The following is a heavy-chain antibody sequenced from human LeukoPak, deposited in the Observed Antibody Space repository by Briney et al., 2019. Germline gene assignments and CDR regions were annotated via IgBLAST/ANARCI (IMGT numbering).Heavy chain of an antibody. J-gene: IGHJ3*02. D-gene: IGHD3-22*01. V-gene: IGHV1-2*02. Sequence: ASVKVSCKTSGYTFTGYSMHWVRQAPGQGPEWMGWINTKVGTTNYAQKFQGRVTMNRDTSINTAHMELSRLTSDDTAVYYCARDLDYYDGPWGDAFDIWGQGAVVTVSS. CDR2: INTKVGTT. CDR3: ARDLDYYDGPWGDAFDI. CDR1: GYTFTGYS.